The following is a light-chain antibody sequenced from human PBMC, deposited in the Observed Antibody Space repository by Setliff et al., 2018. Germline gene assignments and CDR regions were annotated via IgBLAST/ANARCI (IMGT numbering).Light chain of an antibody. J-gene: IGLJ1*01. CDR3: AAWDDSLTGSYV. Sequence: QSALTQPPSTSGTPGQRVTISCSGSSSNIGGNTVNWYQQLPGTAPRLLIFSNNGRPSGVPNRFTGSKSGTSASLTISGLQSEDEGDYYCAAWDDSLTGSYVFGTGTKVPS. CDR1: SSNIGGNT. CDR2: SNN. V-gene: IGLV1-44*01.